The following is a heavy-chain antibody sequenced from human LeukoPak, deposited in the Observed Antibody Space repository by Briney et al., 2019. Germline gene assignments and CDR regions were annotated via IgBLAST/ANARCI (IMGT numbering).Heavy chain of an antibody. V-gene: IGHV1-18*01. CDR3: ARARRYGGNSGWFDP. CDR2: ISAYNGNT. D-gene: IGHD4-23*01. Sequence: ASVKVSCKASGYTFTSYGISWVRRDPGQGLEWLGWISAYNGNTNDAQKLQGRVTMPTDTSTSTAYMELRSLRSDDTAVYYCARARRYGGNSGWFDPWGQGTLVTVSS. J-gene: IGHJ5*02. CDR1: GYTFTSYG.